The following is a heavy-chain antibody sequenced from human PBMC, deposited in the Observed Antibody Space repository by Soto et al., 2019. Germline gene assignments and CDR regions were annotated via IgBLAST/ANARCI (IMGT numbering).Heavy chain of an antibody. J-gene: IGHJ4*01. Sequence: LRLSCAASGFTFSTYVMHWVRQAPGKGLEWVAHISSDGNNKYYADSVKGRFTISRDNFKKSLYLQMSSLRADDSAVYYCARSEDTAMTYYYFDYWGQGTLVTVSS. CDR3: ARSEDTAMTYYYFDY. CDR2: ISSDGNNK. CDR1: GFTFSTYV. D-gene: IGHD5-18*01. V-gene: IGHV3-30-3*01.